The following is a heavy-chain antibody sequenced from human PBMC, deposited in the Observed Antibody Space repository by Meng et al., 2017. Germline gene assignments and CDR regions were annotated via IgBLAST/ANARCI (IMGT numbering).Heavy chain of an antibody. J-gene: IGHJ4*02. V-gene: IGHV4-4*02. CDR2: IYHSGST. CDR3: ARGRYSSGWDRFDY. D-gene: IGHD6-19*01. Sequence: QVQLQGSGPGLVKPSGTLSLPCALSGGSISSSNWWSWGSQPPGKGLEWIGEIYHSGSTNYNPSPKSRVTISVDKSKNQFSLKLSSVTAADTAVYYCARGRYSSGWDRFDYWGQGTLVTVSS. CDR1: GGSISSSNW.